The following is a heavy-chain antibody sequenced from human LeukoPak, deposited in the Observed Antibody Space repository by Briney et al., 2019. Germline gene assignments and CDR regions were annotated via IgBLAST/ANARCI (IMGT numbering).Heavy chain of an antibody. CDR3: ARVVFEVGFQFDF. Sequence: ASVKVSCKASGYTFNNYGINWARQAPGQGLEWMGWISTYSDNTNYAQKLQGRVTMTTDTSTSTAYMELRSLTSDETAVYYCARVVFEVGFQFDFWGQGTLVTVSS. J-gene: IGHJ4*02. CDR1: GYTFNNYG. D-gene: IGHD1-26*01. V-gene: IGHV1-18*01. CDR2: ISTYSDNT.